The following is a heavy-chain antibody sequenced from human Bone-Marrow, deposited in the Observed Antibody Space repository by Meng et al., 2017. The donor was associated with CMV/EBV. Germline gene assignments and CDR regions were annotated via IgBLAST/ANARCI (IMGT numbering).Heavy chain of an antibody. CDR1: GFTFRGYG. D-gene: IGHD3-3*01. V-gene: IGHV3-30*03. J-gene: IGHJ4*02. Sequence: GFTFRGYGRHWVRQAPGKGLEWVAVISYDGSNKYYADSVKGRFTISRDNSKNTLYLQMNSLRAEDTAVYYCARQGHYDFWSGYYYWGQGTLVTVSS. CDR2: ISYDGSNK. CDR3: ARQGHYDFWSGYYY.